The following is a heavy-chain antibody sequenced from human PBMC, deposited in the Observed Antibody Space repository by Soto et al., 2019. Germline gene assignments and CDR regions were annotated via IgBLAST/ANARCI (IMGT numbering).Heavy chain of an antibody. CDR2: IIPYNGNA. CDR3: ARVGFWYNWNVTPLRWFDP. V-gene: IGHV1-18*01. D-gene: IGHD1-1*01. CDR1: GYTFTSYA. J-gene: IGHJ5*02. Sequence: ASVKVSCKASGYTFTSYAVSWVRQAPGQGLEWMGWIIPYNGNANYAQKLQGRVTMTTDTSTSTAYMELRSLRSDDTAVYYCARVGFWYNWNVTPLRWFDPWGQGTLVTVSS.